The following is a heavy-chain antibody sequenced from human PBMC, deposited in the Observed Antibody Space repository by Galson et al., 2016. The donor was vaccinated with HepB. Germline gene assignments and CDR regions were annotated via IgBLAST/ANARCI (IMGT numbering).Heavy chain of an antibody. J-gene: IGHJ3*02. Sequence: SETLSLTCTVSGGSISSSIWWTWVRQPPGKRPEWIGEIYHLGTTNYNPSLKSRVTISVDKSKKQFSLKLNSVTPADTAVYYCARIGRGVGVFDMWGQGTMAIVSS. D-gene: IGHD3-10*01. V-gene: IGHV4-4*02. CDR2: IYHLGTT. CDR1: GGSISSSIW. CDR3: ARIGRGVGVFDM.